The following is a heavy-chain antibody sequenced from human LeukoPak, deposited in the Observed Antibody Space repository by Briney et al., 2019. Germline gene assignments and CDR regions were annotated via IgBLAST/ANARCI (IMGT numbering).Heavy chain of an antibody. CDR2: ISSSSSTI. CDR1: GFTFSSYS. J-gene: IGHJ3*02. D-gene: IGHD3-10*01. CDR3: ARDPYYYNSGSFAAFDI. Sequence: GGSLRLSCAASGFTFSSYSMNWVRQASGKGLEWVSYISSSSSTIYYADSVKGRFTISRDNAKNSLYLQMDSLTAEDTALYYCARDPYYYNSGSFAAFDIWGQGTMVTVSS. V-gene: IGHV3-48*04.